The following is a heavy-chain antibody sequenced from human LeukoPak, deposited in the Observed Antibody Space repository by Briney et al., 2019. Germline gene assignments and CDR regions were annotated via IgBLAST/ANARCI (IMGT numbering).Heavy chain of an antibody. D-gene: IGHD1-26*01. J-gene: IGHJ6*03. CDR3: ARLNKRLPHYYYYYMDV. CDR2: INHSGST. Sequence: SETLSLTCTVSGGSISTGNYYWSWIRQPAGKGLEWIGEINHSGSTNYNPSLKSRVTISVDTSKNQFSLKLSSVTAADTAVYYCARLNKRLPHYYYYYMDVWGKGTTVTISS. V-gene: IGHV4-61*10. CDR1: GGSISTGNYY.